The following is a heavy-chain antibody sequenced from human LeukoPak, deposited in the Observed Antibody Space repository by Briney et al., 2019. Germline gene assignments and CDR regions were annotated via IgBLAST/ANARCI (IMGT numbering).Heavy chain of an antibody. D-gene: IGHD4-17*01. CDR2: INHSGLT. CDR3: ARVGHPTPRRVLSAVTIPTAGAFDI. Sequence: PAETLSLTCTVSGYSINNGYYWSWIRPPPGKGLEWIGEINHSGLTKYNPSLKRRVIMSVDTSKNQFSLRLSSVTAADTAVYYCARVGHPTPRRVLSAVTIPTAGAFDIWGQGTMVTVSS. J-gene: IGHJ3*02. V-gene: IGHV4-38-2*02. CDR1: GYSINNGYY.